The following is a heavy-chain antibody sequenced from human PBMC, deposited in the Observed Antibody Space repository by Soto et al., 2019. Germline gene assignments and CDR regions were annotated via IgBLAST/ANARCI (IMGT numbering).Heavy chain of an antibody. CDR3: AKAPYYEILTGRSPAPFDY. V-gene: IGHV5-51*01. CDR1: GYSFTSYW. J-gene: IGHJ4*02. D-gene: IGHD3-9*01. Sequence: GESLKISCKGSGYSFTSYWIGWVRQMPGKGLEWMGIIYPGDSDTRYSPSFQGQVTISADKSISTAYLQWSSLKASDTAMYYCAKAPYYEILTGRSPAPFDYWGQGTLVTVSS. CDR2: IYPGDSDT.